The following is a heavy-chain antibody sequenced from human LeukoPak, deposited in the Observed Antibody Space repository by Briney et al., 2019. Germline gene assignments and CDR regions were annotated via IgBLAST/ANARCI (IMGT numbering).Heavy chain of an antibody. V-gene: IGHV1-46*01. Sequence: GASVKVSCKASGYTFTSYYMHWARQAPGQGLEWMGIINPSGGSTSYAQKFQGRVTMTRDTSTSTVYMELSSLRSEDTAVYYCARDKIFGVVLYYFDYWGQGTLVTVSS. J-gene: IGHJ4*02. CDR2: INPSGGST. CDR3: ARDKIFGVVLYYFDY. D-gene: IGHD3-3*01. CDR1: GYTFTSYY.